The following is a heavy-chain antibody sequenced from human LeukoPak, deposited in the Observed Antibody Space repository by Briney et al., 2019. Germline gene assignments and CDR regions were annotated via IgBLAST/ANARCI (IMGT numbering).Heavy chain of an antibody. J-gene: IGHJ4*02. CDR3: ARRGYGSGSYQDY. CDR1: GYSISSGYY. V-gene: IGHV4-38-2*02. CDR2: IYHSGST. D-gene: IGHD3-10*01. Sequence: SETLSLTCTVSGYSISSGYYWGWIRQPPGKGLEWIGSIYHSGSTYYNPSLKSRVIISVDTSKNQFSLKLSSVTAADTAVYYCARRGYGSGSYQDYWGQGTLVTVSS.